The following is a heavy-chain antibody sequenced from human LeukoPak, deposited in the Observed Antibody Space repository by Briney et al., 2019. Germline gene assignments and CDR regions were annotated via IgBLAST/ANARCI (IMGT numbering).Heavy chain of an antibody. J-gene: IGHJ4*02. CDR1: GFTFSNYW. CDR2: IKQDGSEK. V-gene: IGHV3-7*01. CDR3: ARDSYYGSGSYWWDY. Sequence: GGSLRLSCAASGFTFSNYWMNWVRQAPGKGLEWVAYIKQDGSEKYYVDSVKGRFTISRDNAKNSLYLQMNSLRAEDTAVYYCARDSYYGSGSYWWDYWGQRTLVTVSS. D-gene: IGHD3-10*01.